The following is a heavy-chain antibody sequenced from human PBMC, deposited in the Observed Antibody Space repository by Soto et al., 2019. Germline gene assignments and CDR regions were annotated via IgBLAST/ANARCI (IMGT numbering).Heavy chain of an antibody. Sequence: ASVKVSCKASGYTFTGYYMHWVRQAPGQGLEWMGWINPNSGGTNYAQKFQGWVTMTRETSISTAYMELSRLGSDDTAVYYCARGHHCSSTSCWEEVADYWGQGTLVTVSS. D-gene: IGHD2-2*01. CDR1: GYTFTGYY. CDR2: INPNSGGT. V-gene: IGHV1-2*04. CDR3: ARGHHCSSTSCWEEVADY. J-gene: IGHJ4*02.